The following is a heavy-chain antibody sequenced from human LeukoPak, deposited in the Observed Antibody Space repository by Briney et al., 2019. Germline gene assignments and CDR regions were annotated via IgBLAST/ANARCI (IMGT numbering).Heavy chain of an antibody. D-gene: IGHD1-26*01. CDR1: GGTFSSYA. V-gene: IGHV1-69*13. J-gene: IGHJ6*03. Sequence: SVRVSCKASGGTFSSYAISWVRQAPGQGLVWMGGIIPIFGTANYAQKFQVRVPITADESTSTAYIELSSLRSEDTAVYYCARDIVSDSGSYPYYYYYYMDVWGKGTTVTVSS. CDR2: IIPIFGTA. CDR3: ARDIVSDSGSYPYYYYYYMDV.